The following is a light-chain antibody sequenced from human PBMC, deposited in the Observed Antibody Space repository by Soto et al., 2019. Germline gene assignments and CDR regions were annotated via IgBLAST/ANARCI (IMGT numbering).Light chain of an antibody. CDR1: SSDVGDYNY. V-gene: IGLV2-11*01. CDR2: DVT. Sequence: QSALTQPRSVSGSPGQSVTISCTGTSSDVGDYNYVSWYQQYPGKAPKLIIYDVTKRPSGVPDRFSGSKSGNTASLTISGLQAEDEGDYYCCSYAGNPWVFGGGTQLPVL. CDR3: CSYAGNPWV. J-gene: IGLJ3*02.